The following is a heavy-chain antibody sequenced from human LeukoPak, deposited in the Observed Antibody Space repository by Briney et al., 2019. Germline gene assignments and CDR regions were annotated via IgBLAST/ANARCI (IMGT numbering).Heavy chain of an antibody. CDR2: INHSGST. CDR3: ARGQRWLRSLNMDV. D-gene: IGHD5-12*01. J-gene: IGHJ6*03. V-gene: IGHV4-34*01. Sequence: SETLSLTCAVYGGSFSGYYWSWIRQPPGKGLEWIGEINHSGSTNYNPSLKSRVTISVDTSKNQFSLKLSSVTAADTAVYYCARGQRWLRSLNMDVWGKGTTVAVSS. CDR1: GGSFSGYY.